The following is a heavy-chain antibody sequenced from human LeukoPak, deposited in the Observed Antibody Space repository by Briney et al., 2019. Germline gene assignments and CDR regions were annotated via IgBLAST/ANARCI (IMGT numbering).Heavy chain of an antibody. D-gene: IGHD6-19*01. Sequence: GGSLRLSCAASGFTFSSYAMSWVRQAPGKGLEWVSAISGSGGSTYYADSVKGRFTISRDNSKNTLYLQMNSLRAEDTAVYYCARDGAVAVSYYYYGMDVWGKGTTVTVSS. V-gene: IGHV3-23*01. CDR2: ISGSGGST. CDR3: ARDGAVAVSYYYYGMDV. J-gene: IGHJ6*04. CDR1: GFTFSSYA.